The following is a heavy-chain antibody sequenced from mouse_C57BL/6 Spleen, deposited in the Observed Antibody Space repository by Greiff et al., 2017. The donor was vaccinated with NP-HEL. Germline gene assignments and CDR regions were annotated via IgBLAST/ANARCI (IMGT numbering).Heavy chain of an antibody. CDR2: IYPGDGDT. J-gene: IGHJ1*03. V-gene: IGHV1-80*01. CDR1: GYAFSSYW. Sequence: QVQLQQSGAELVKPGASVKISCKASGYAFSSYWMNWVKQRPGKGLEWIGQIYPGDGDTNYNGKFKGKATLTADKSSSTAYMQLSSLTSEDSAVYCCAGDLLWPVGYFDVWGTGTTVTVSS. D-gene: IGHD2-1*01. CDR3: AGDLLWPVGYFDV.